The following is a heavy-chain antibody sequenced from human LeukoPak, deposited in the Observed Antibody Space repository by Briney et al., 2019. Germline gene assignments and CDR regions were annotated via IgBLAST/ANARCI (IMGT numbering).Heavy chain of an antibody. J-gene: IGHJ4*02. CDR1: GGSFSGYY. V-gene: IGHV4-34*01. D-gene: IGHD4-17*01. CDR2: INHSGST. CDR3: ARADYGLKYYFGY. Sequence: PSETLSLTCAVYGGSFSGYYWSWIRQPPGKGLEWIGEINHSGSTNYNPSLKSRVTISVDTSKNQFSLKLSSVTAADTAVYYCARADYGLKYYFGYWGQGTLVTVSS.